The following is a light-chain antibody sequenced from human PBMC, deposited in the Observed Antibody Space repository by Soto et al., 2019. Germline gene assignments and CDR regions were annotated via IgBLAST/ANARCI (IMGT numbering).Light chain of an antibody. CDR3: QQYGSSGT. J-gene: IGKJ1*01. CDR1: QSVSNNY. V-gene: IGKV3-20*01. Sequence: EIVLTQSPGTLSLSPGERATLSCRASQSVSNNYLAWYQQKPGQAPRLLIYGASNRATGIPDRFSGSGSGTDFTLTISRLEPDDFAVYYCQQYGSSGTFGQGTNVDIK. CDR2: GAS.